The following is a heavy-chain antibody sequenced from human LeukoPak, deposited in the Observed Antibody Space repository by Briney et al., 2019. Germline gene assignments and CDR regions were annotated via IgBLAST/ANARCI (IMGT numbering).Heavy chain of an antibody. CDR2: ISWNSGSI. J-gene: IGHJ4*02. D-gene: IGHD3-22*01. Sequence: GRSLRLSCAASGFTFDDYAMHWVRQAPGKGLERVSGISWNSGSIGYADSVKGRFTISRDNAKNSLYLQMNSLRAENTALYYCAKPSAPYYYDSSGYFDYWGQGTLVTVSS. V-gene: IGHV3-9*01. CDR3: AKPSAPYYYDSSGYFDY. CDR1: GFTFDDYA.